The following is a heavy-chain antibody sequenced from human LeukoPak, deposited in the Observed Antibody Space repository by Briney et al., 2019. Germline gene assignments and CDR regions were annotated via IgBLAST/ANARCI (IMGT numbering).Heavy chain of an antibody. CDR2: ISYDGSNK. CDR1: GFTFSSYA. CDR3: ARSPARRDYYYYMDV. J-gene: IGHJ6*03. Sequence: PGGSLRLPCAASGFTFSSYAMHWVRQAPGKGLEWVAVISYDGSNKYYADSVKGRFTISRDNSKNTLYLQMNSLRAEDTAVYYCARSPARRDYYYYMDVWGKGTTVTVSS. V-gene: IGHV3-30*04.